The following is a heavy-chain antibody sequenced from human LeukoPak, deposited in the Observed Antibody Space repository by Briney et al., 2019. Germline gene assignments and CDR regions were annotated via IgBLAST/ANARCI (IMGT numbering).Heavy chain of an antibody. CDR1: GGSISSYY. CDR2: IYYSGST. J-gene: IGHJ6*02. D-gene: IGHD3-3*01. CDR3: AREGRSESGRGDYYYYYGMDV. Sequence: SETLSLTCTVSGGSISSYYWSWIRQPPGKGLEWIGYIYYSGSTNYNPSLKSRVTISVDTSKNQFSLKLSSVTAADTAVYYCAREGRSESGRGDYYYYYGMDVWGQGTTVTVSS. V-gene: IGHV4-59*01.